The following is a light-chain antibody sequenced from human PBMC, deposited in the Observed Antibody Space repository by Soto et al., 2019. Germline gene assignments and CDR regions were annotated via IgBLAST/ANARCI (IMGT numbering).Light chain of an antibody. J-gene: IGKJ5*01. CDR1: QSVSSN. Sequence: EIVMTQSPATLSVSPGERATLSCRASQSVSSNLAWYQQKPGQAPRLLIYGASTRATGIPARFSGSVSGTEFTLTISSLQSEDFAVYYGQQYNNWPPLTFGQGTRLEIK. CDR2: GAS. V-gene: IGKV3D-15*01. CDR3: QQYNNWPPLT.